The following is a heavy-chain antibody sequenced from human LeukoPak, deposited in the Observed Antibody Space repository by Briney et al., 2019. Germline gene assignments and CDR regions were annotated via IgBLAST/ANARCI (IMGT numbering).Heavy chain of an antibody. Sequence: PSETLSLTCTVSGGSISSYYWGWIRQPPGKGLEWIGSIYYSGSTYYNPSLKSRVTISVDTSKNQFSLKLSSVTAADTAVYYCASEYSSSWYVAYWGQGTLVTVSS. CDR3: ASEYSSSWYVAY. V-gene: IGHV4-39*01. CDR1: GGSISSYY. J-gene: IGHJ4*02. D-gene: IGHD6-13*01. CDR2: IYYSGST.